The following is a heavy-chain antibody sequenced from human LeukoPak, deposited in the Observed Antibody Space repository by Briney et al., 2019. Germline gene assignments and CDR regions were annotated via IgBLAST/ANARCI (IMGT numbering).Heavy chain of an antibody. J-gene: IGHJ4*02. CDR3: AKVGMRELLPEITHFDY. V-gene: IGHV3-23*01. CDR1: GFTFSSYA. CDR2: ISGSGGST. D-gene: IGHD1-26*01. Sequence: GGSLRLSCAASGFTFSSYAMSWVRQAPGKGLEWVSAISGSGGSTYYADSVKGRFTISRDNSKNTLYLQMNSLRAEDTAVYYCAKVGMRELLPEITHFDYWGQGTLVTVSS.